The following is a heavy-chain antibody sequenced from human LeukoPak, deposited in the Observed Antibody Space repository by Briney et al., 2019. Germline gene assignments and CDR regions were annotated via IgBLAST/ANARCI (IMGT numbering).Heavy chain of an antibody. D-gene: IGHD3-9*01. CDR2: ISSSSSYI. CDR3: ARTDLTLLRYFDWLLLLDY. Sequence: PGGSLRLSCAASGFTFSSYSMNWVRQAPGKGLEWVSSISSSSSYIYYADSVKGRFTISRDNAKNSLYLQMNSLRAEDTAVYYCARTDLTLLRYFDWLLLLDYWGQGTLVTVSS. J-gene: IGHJ4*02. V-gene: IGHV3-21*01. CDR1: GFTFSSYS.